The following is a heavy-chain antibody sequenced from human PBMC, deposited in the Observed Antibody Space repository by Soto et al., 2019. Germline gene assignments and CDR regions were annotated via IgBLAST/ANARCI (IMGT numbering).Heavy chain of an antibody. CDR2: ISGSGGST. CDR1: GFTFSSYA. J-gene: IGHJ3*02. V-gene: IGHV3-23*01. D-gene: IGHD3-10*01. CDR3: GKDRAGMDAFDI. Sequence: EVQLLESGGGLVQPGGSLRLSCAASGFTFSSYAMSWVRQAPGKGLEWVSAISGSGGSTYYEDSVKGRFTISRDNSKNTLSMEMTRLRAEDTAVYYCGKDRAGMDAFDIRGEGTMVTVAS.